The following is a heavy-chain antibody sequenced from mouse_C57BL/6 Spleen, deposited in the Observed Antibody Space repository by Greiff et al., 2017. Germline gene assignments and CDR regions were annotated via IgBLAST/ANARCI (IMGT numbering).Heavy chain of an antibody. Sequence: QVQLQQPGAELVKPGASVKLSCKASGYTFTSYWMHWVKQRPGRGLEWIGRIDPNSGGTKYNEKFKSKATLTVDKPSSTAYMQLSSLTSEDSAVYYCFITTVAATEYFDYWGQGTTLTVSS. V-gene: IGHV1-72*01. D-gene: IGHD1-1*01. J-gene: IGHJ2*01. CDR2: IDPNSGGT. CDR1: GYTFTSYW. CDR3: FITTVAATEYFDY.